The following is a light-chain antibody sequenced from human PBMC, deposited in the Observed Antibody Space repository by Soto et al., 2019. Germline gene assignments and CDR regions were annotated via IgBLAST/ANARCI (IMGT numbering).Light chain of an antibody. J-gene: IGKJ1*01. CDR3: QQYSIWQT. CDR1: ESVSTN. Sequence: RGMKESPATLSFAPLDRCTICFRASESVSTNLAWYQQKAGQAPRLLIYGASTRATGIPARFSGSGSGTEFTLTIRGLQSEDFAVYYCQQYSIWQTFGQGTKVDI. V-gene: IGKV3-15*01. CDR2: GAS.